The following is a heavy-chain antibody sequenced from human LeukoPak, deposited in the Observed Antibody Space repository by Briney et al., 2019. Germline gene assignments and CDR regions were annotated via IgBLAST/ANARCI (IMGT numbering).Heavy chain of an antibody. CDR1: GFTFSYDW. J-gene: IGHJ6*02. Sequence: GGSLRLSCAASGFTFSYDWMHWVRQGPGKGLVWVSAINTDGSITTYADSVKGRFTISRDNAKNTLYVQMNSLRAEDTAVYYCARGRSYGMDVWGQGTTVTVSS. CDR3: ARGRSYGMDV. CDR2: INTDGSIT. V-gene: IGHV3-74*01.